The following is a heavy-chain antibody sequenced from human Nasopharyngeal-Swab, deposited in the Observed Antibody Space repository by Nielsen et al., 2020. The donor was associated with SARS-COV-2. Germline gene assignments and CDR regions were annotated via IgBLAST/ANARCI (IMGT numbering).Heavy chain of an antibody. J-gene: IGHJ4*02. CDR2: INHSGST. Sequence: RQAPGKGLEWIGEINHSGSTNYNLSLKSRVTISVDTSKNQFSLKLSSVTAADTAVYYCARGQRYYDSRPHVDYWGQGTLVTVSS. V-gene: IGHV4-34*01. CDR3: ARGQRYYDSRPHVDY. D-gene: IGHD3-22*01.